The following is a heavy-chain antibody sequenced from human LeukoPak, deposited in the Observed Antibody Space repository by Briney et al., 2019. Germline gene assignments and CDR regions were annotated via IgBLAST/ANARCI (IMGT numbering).Heavy chain of an antibody. CDR3: ARDSSGYYPDFDY. V-gene: IGHV3-48*03. J-gene: IGHJ4*02. D-gene: IGHD3-22*01. CDR1: GFSFSTYE. Sequence: GGSLRLSCAASGFSFSTYEMNWVRQAPGKGLEWVSYISTSGSTKYYADSVKGRFTISRDNAKNSLYLHMNSVRAEDTATYYCARDSSGYYPDFDYWGQGTLVTVSS. CDR2: ISTSGSTK.